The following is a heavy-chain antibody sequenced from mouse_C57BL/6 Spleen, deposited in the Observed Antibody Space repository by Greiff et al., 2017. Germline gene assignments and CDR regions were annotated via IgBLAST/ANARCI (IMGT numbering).Heavy chain of an antibody. CDR3: ARRDSSWYFDV. CDR2: INPYNGGT. V-gene: IGHV1-19*01. CDR1: GYTFTDYY. D-gene: IGHD1-1*01. J-gene: IGHJ1*03. Sequence: EVQLQQPGPVLVKPGASVKMSCKASGYTFTDYYMNWVKQSHGKSLEWIGVINPYNGGTSYNQKFKGKATLTVDKSSSTAYMELNSLTSEDSAVYYCARRDSSWYFDVWGTGTTVTVSS.